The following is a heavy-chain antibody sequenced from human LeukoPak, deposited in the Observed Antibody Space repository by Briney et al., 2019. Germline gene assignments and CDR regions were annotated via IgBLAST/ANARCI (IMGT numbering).Heavy chain of an antibody. D-gene: IGHD2/OR15-2a*01. CDR2: IYSDGST. CDR3: TRDPPAVLLGTYG. CDR1: GFTFSNYW. V-gene: IGHV3-66*01. J-gene: IGHJ4*02. Sequence: PGGSLRLSCAASGFTFSNYWMSWVRQAPGKGLEWVSLIYSDGSTYHADSVKGRFTISRDKSNNMVYLQMNNLRVEDTAMYYCTRDPPAVLLGTYGWGQGALVTVSS.